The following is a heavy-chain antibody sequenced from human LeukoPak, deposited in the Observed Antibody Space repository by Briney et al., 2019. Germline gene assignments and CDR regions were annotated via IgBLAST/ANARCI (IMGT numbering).Heavy chain of an antibody. CDR3: AREGAKNCGGDCSVDY. CDR1: GFTSSDYY. J-gene: IGHJ4*02. Sequence: GGSLRLSCAASGFTSSDYYMSWIRQAPGKGLEWVSYMSSSASTTYYANSVKGRFTISRDNAKNSLYLQMNSLRAEDTAVYYCAREGAKNCGGDCSVDYWGQGTLVTVSS. V-gene: IGHV3-11*04. D-gene: IGHD2-21*02. CDR2: MSSSASTT.